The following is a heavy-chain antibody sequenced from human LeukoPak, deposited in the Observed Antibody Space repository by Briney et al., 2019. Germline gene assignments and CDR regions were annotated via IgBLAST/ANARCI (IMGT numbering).Heavy chain of an antibody. CDR1: GFTFCDYA. D-gene: IGHD3-3*01. J-gene: IGHJ4*02. CDR3: TRFLEWLAPIDY. V-gene: IGHV3-49*03. CDR2: IRSKAYGGTT. Sequence: GGSLRLSCTASGFTFCDYAMSWFRQAPGKGLEWVGFIRSKAYGGTTEYAASVKGRFTISRDDSKSIAYLQMNSLKTEDTAVYYCTRFLEWLAPIDYWGQGTLVTVSS.